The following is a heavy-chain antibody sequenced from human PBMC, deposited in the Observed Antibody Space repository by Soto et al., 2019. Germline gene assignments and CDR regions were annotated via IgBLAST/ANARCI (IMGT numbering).Heavy chain of an antibody. Sequence: GGSLRLSCAASGFTFSSYAMHWVRQAPGKGLEWVVVIWYDGSDKSYADSVKGRFTISRDTSQNTVYLQMNSLTAGDTALYYCAKATATGGGAFDICGQGTMVTVSS. J-gene: IGHJ3*02. CDR2: IWYDGSDK. CDR3: AKATATGGGAFDI. CDR1: GFTFSSYA. V-gene: IGHV3-33*06. D-gene: IGHD2-8*02.